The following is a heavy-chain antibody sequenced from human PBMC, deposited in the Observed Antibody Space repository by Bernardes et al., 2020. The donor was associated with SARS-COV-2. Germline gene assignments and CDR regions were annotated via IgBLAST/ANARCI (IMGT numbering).Heavy chain of an antibody. CDR2: FDPEDGET. CDR3: ATAPSVGLAAAGTTDLVSHHYFYGMDV. V-gene: IGHV1-24*01. D-gene: IGHD6-13*01. CDR1: GYTLTELS. Sequence: SVKVSCKVSGYTLTELSMHWVRQAPGKGLEWMGGFDPEDGETIYAQKFKGRVTMTEDTSTDTAYMELSSLRSEDTAVYYCATAPSVGLAAAGTTDLVSHHYFYGMDVWGQGTTVTVSS. J-gene: IGHJ6*02.